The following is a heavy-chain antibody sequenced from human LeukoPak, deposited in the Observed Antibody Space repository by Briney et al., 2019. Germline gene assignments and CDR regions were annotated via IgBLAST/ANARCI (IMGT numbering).Heavy chain of an antibody. CDR3: AREEVAYCGGDCYTFDY. CDR2: IIPIFGTA. D-gene: IGHD2-21*02. Sequence: GASVKVSCKASGGTFSSYAISWVRQAPGQGLEWMGGIIPIFGTANYAQKFQGRVTITADESTSTAYMELSSLRSEDTAVYYCAREEVAYCGGDCYTFDYWGQGTLVTVSS. CDR1: GGTFSSYA. J-gene: IGHJ4*02. V-gene: IGHV1-69*13.